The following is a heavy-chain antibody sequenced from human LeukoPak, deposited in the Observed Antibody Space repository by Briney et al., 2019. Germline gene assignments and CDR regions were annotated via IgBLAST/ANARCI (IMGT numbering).Heavy chain of an antibody. CDR1: GGSISSYY. Sequence: SETPSLTCTVSGGSISSYYWSWIRQPPGKGLEWIGYIYYSGSTNYNPSLKSRVTISVDTSKNQFSLKLSSVTAADTAVYYCASGASSWYYFDYWGQGTLVTVSS. CDR3: ASGASSWYYFDY. D-gene: IGHD6-13*01. J-gene: IGHJ4*02. CDR2: IYYSGST. V-gene: IGHV4-59*01.